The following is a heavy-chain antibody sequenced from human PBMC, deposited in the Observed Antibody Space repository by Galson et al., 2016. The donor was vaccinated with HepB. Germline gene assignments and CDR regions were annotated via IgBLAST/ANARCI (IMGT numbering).Heavy chain of an antibody. CDR2: IYHTGST. CDR1: GGSISSGSYY. D-gene: IGHD3-16*01. CDR3: ASSVPLDDSSGCYSSDT. V-gene: IGHV4-61*02. Sequence: TLSLTCTVSGGSISSGSYYWTWIRQPAGKGLEWIGRIYHTGSTDYNPSLRSRGTISVDTTKNQFSLKLNSVTAAETAVYDCASSVPLDDSSGCYSSDTWGQGTLVTFSS. J-gene: IGHJ5*02.